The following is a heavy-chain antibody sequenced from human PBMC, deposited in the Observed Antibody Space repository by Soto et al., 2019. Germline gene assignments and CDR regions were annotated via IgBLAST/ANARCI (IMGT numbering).Heavy chain of an antibody. J-gene: IGHJ6*02. CDR1: GYTFTSYG. D-gene: IGHD5-12*01. Sequence: ASVKVSCKASGYTFTSYGISWVRQAPGQGLEWMGWISAYNGNTNYAQKFKGRVTITADESTSTAYMELSSLRSEDTAVYYCARGWLQLDYYYYGMDVWGQGTTVTVSS. CDR3: ARGWLQLDYYYYGMDV. V-gene: IGHV1-18*01. CDR2: ISAYNGNT.